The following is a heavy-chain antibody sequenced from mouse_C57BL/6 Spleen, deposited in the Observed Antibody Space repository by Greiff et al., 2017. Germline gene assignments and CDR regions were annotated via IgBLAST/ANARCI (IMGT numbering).Heavy chain of an antibody. J-gene: IGHJ1*03. D-gene: IGHD1-1*01. Sequence: VKLVESGAELVKPGASVKMSCKASGYTFTTYPIEWMKQNHGKSLEWIGNFHPYNDDTKYNEKFKGKATLTVEKSSSTVYLEVSRVTSDDSAVXYAASATVVATERYWDFDVWGTGTTVTVSS. CDR2: FHPYNDDT. CDR3: ASATVVATERYWDFDV. V-gene: IGHV1-47*01. CDR1: GYTFTTYP.